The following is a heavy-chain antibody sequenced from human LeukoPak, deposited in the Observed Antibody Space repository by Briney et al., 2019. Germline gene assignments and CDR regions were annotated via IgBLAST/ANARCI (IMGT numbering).Heavy chain of an antibody. CDR3: AREVTGYYDSSGYYYNIDY. J-gene: IGHJ4*02. CDR2: ISGSGGST. CDR1: GFTFSSYA. V-gene: IGHV3-23*01. Sequence: PGGSLRLSCAASGFTFSSYAMSWVRQAPGKGLEWVSAISGSGGSTYYADSVKGRFTISRDNSKNTVYLQMNSRRAEDTAVYYCAREVTGYYDSSGYYYNIDYWGQGTLVTVSS. D-gene: IGHD3-22*01.